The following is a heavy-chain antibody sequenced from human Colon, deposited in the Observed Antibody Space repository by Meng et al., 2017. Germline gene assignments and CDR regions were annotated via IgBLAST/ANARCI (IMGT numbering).Heavy chain of an antibody. Sequence: GSLRLSCSVSGGSIINSNYSWGWIRQPPGKGLEWIGSVYYSGSTYYNPALKNRVTISGDTSKSQFSLKLNSVSAADTAVYYCVKDISTNYDDSGSFDLWG. CDR2: VYYSGST. D-gene: IGHD3-22*01. CDR1: GGSIINSNYS. J-gene: IGHJ3*01. V-gene: IGHV4-39*07. CDR3: VKDISTNYDDSGSFDL.